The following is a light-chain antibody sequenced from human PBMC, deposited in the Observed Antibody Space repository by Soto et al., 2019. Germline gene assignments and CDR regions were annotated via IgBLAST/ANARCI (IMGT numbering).Light chain of an antibody. Sequence: QAVVTQPPSVSGAPGQRVTLSCTGNTSNLGAGYDVHWYQQLPGAAPKLVIFGNRNRPSGVPERFSGSKSGTSASLAITGLQAEDEADYYCATWDDSLSGHVVFGGGTKLTVL. J-gene: IGLJ2*01. CDR2: GNR. V-gene: IGLV1-40*01. CDR3: ATWDDSLSGHVV. CDR1: TSNLGAGYD.